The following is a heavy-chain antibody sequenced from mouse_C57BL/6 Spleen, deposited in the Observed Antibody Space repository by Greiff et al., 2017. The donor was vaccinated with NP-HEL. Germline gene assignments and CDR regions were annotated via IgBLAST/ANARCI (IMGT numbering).Heavy chain of an antibody. CDR3: GRQGYDYGVGYAMEY. Sequence: QVQLQQPGAELVKPGASVKLSCKASGYTFTRYWMYWVKQRPGQGLEWIGMIHPNSGSTNYNEKFKSKATLTVEKVSSTANMQLSILTSEDSAVYYCGRQGYDYGVGYAMEYWGQGTSVTVSS. CDR2: IHPNSGST. CDR1: GYTFTRYW. V-gene: IGHV1-64*01. J-gene: IGHJ4*01. D-gene: IGHD2-4*01.